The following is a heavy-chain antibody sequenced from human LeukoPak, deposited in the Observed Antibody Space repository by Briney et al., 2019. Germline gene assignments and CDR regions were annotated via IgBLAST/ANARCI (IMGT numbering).Heavy chain of an antibody. CDR1: GFTFSSYG. D-gene: IGHD3-10*01. Sequence: QPGRSLRLSCAASGFTFSSYGMHWVRQAPGKGLEWVAVIWYDGGNKYYADSVKGRFTISRDNSKNTPYLQMNSLRAEDTAVYYCARDSLGTLVRGVIHTYFDYWGQGTLVTVSS. CDR2: IWYDGGNK. J-gene: IGHJ4*02. CDR3: ARDSLGTLVRGVIHTYFDY. V-gene: IGHV3-33*01.